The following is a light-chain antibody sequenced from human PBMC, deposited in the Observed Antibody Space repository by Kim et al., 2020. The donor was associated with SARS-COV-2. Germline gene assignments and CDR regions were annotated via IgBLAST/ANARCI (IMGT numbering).Light chain of an antibody. J-gene: IGLJ1*01. CDR3: NSRDSSGNHYV. Sequence: ALGQTVRITCQGDSLRIYYASWYQQKPGQAPVLVIYGKNDRPSGIPDRFSGSSSGNTASLTITGAQAEDEADYYCNSRDSSGNHYVFGTGTKLTVL. CDR2: GKN. CDR1: SLRIYY. V-gene: IGLV3-19*01.